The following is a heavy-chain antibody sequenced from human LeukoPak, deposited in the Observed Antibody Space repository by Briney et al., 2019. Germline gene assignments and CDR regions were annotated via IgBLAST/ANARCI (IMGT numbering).Heavy chain of an antibody. D-gene: IGHD2-2*01. CDR3: TRWDCTTTGCYPFDY. J-gene: IGHJ4*02. CDR1: GFTFSGSA. Sequence: GGSLGLSCAASGFTFSGSAIHWVRQASGKGLEWVGRIRDKANSYATAYIASVKGRFTISRDDSKNTAYLQMSSLKTEDTAVYYCTRWDCTTTGCYPFDYWGQGTLVTVSS. CDR2: IRDKANSYAT. V-gene: IGHV3-73*01.